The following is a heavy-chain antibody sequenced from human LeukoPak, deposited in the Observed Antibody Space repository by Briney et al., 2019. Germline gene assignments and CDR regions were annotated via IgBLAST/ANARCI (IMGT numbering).Heavy chain of an antibody. CDR2: INHSGST. CDR1: GGSISSHY. J-gene: IGHJ4*02. V-gene: IGHV4-34*01. Sequence: PSETLSLTCTVSGGSISSHYWSWIRQPPGKGLEWIGEINHSGSTNYNPSLKSRVTISVDTSKNQFSLKLSSVTAADTAVYYCARSRHYPFDYWGQGTLVTVSS. D-gene: IGHD3-10*01. CDR3: ARSRHYPFDY.